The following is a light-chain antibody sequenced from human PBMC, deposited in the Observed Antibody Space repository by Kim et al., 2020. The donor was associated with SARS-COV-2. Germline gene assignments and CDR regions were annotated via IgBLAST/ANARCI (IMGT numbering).Light chain of an antibody. V-gene: IGKV1-5*01. CDR3: HQYHTYPWT. CDR2: DAF. CDR1: QSIDTS. Sequence: DIQLTQSPSALSASVGDRVTITCRATQSIDTSLAWYQKRPGKAPNLLIFDAFALESGVPSRFTGSSSGTEFTLSITNLQPDDFAIYYCHQYHTYPWTFGQGTKVDIK. J-gene: IGKJ1*01.